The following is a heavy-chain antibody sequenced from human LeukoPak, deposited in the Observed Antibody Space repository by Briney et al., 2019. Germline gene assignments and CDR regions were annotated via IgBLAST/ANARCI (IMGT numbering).Heavy chain of an antibody. CDR1: GASIGSGTYY. J-gene: IGHJ4*02. Sequence: SQTLSLTCTVSGASIGSGTYYWTWIRQHPGKGLEWIGYVRYGGNTYYNPSLKSRVAISVDTSKNQLSLKLNSVTAADTAVYYCARSDSRGYHYVYWGQGTLVTVSS. D-gene: IGHD3-22*01. CDR2: VRYGGNT. CDR3: ARSDSRGYHYVY. V-gene: IGHV4-31*03.